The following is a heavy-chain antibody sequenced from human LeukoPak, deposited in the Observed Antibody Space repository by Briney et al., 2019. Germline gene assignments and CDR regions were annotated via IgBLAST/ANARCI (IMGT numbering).Heavy chain of an antibody. CDR1: GCTFTGYY. Sequence: ASVKVSCKASGCTFTGYYMHWVRQAPGRGLEWMGWINPNSGGTNYAQKFQGRVTMTRDTSISTAYMELSRLRSDDTAVYYCARGYIVLMVYAIYWFDPWGQGTLVTVSS. CDR3: ARGYIVLMVYAIYWFDP. D-gene: IGHD2-8*01. J-gene: IGHJ5*02. V-gene: IGHV1-2*02. CDR2: INPNSGGT.